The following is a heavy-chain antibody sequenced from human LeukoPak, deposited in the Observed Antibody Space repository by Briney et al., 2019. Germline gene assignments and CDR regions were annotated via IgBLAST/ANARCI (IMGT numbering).Heavy chain of an antibody. CDR2: INHSGST. CDR3: ASSHKRFDY. V-gene: IGHV4-34*01. CDR1: GGSFSGYY. J-gene: IGHJ4*02. Sequence: SETLSLTCAVYGGSFSGYYWSWIRQPPGKGLEWIGEINHSGSTNYNPSLKSRVTISVDTSKNQFSLKLSSVTAADTAVYYCASSHKRFDYRGQGTLVTVSS.